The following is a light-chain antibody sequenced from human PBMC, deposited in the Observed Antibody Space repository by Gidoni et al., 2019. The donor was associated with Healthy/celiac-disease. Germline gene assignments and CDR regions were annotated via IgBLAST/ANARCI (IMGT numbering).Light chain of an antibody. J-gene: IGKJ2*01. CDR3: QQSYSTPRT. CDR2: AAS. Sequence: DIQMTHSPSSLSASVGDRVTITCRASQSISSYLSWYQQKTGKAPKVLNFAASSLQRGVPSRFGSSGSGTYFTLTISSLPPEDFATYYCQQSYSTPRTFGQGTKLEIK. V-gene: IGKV1-39*01. CDR1: QSISSY.